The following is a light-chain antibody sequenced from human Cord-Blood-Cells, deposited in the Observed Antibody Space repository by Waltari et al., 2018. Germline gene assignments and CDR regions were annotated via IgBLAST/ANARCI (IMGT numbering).Light chain of an antibody. J-gene: IGLJ3*02. CDR2: GKS. CDR1: SSNIGAGYD. Sequence: QSVLTQPPSVSGAPGQRVTISCTGSSSNIGAGYDVHWYQQLPGTAPKLLIYGKSIRPSGVPDRFSGSKSGTSASLAITGLQAEDEADYYCQSYDSSLSGWVFGGGTKLTVL. V-gene: IGLV1-40*01. CDR3: QSYDSSLSGWV.